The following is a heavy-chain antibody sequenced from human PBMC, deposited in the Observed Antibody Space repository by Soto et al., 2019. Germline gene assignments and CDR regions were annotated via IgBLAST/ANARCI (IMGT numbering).Heavy chain of an antibody. D-gene: IGHD6-6*01. V-gene: IGHV3-30-3*01. J-gene: IGHJ4*01. CDR2: ISYDGSNK. Sequence: QVQLVESGGGVVQPGRSLRLSCAASGFTFSSYAMHWVRQAPGKGLEWVAVISYDGSNKYYADSVKGRFTISRDNSKNTLYLQMNSLRAEDTAVYYCARVIPEGYSSSPDYWGHGTLVTVSS. CDR3: ARVIPEGYSSSPDY. CDR1: GFTFSSYA.